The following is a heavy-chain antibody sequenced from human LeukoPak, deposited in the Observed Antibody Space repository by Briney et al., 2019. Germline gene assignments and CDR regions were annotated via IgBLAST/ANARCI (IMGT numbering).Heavy chain of an antibody. Sequence: ASVKVSCKASEYTFTRYYMHWVRQAPGQGLEWMGWISAYNGNTNYAQKLQGRVTMTTDTSTSTAYMELRSLRSDDTAVYYCARVPDSSGWYYFDYWGQGTLVTVSS. CDR2: ISAYNGNT. CDR3: ARVPDSSGWYYFDY. J-gene: IGHJ4*02. D-gene: IGHD6-19*01. V-gene: IGHV1-18*04. CDR1: EYTFTRYY.